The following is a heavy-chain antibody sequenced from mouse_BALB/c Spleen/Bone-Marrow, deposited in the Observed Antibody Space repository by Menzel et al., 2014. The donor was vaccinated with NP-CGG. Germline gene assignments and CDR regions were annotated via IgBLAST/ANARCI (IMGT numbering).Heavy chain of an antibody. Sequence: EVKVVESGGGLVQPGGSLRLSCANSGSTFTDYYMSWVRQPPGKALKWLGFIRNKANGYTTEYSASVKGRFTISRDNSQSILYLQMNTLRAEDSATYYCAGDKYGSFDYWGQGTTLTVSS. J-gene: IGHJ2*01. CDR2: IRNKANGYTT. CDR1: GSTFTDYY. CDR3: AGDKYGSFDY. V-gene: IGHV7-3*02. D-gene: IGHD2-10*02.